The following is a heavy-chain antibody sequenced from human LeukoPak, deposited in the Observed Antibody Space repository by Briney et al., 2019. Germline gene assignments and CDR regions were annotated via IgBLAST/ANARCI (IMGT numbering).Heavy chain of an antibody. CDR1: GGSISSYY. D-gene: IGHD5-24*01. CDR3: ARGTEADGTFMFDF. V-gene: IGHV4-59*12. J-gene: IGHJ4*02. CDR2: IYYSGST. Sequence: SETLSLTGTVSGGSISSYYWSWIRQPPGKGLEWIGYIYYSGSTYYNPSLKSRVTISVDTSKNQFSLKLDSVTAADTAVYYCARGTEADGTFMFDFWGQGTLVTVSS.